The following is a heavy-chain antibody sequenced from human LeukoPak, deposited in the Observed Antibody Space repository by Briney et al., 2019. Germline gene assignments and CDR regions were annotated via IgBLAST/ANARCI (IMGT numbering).Heavy chain of an antibody. Sequence: SGPTLVNPTQTLXLTCTFSGFSLSTSGVGVVWIRQPPGKGLEWLALINSNDDKRYRPSLKSRLTITKDTSKNQVILTMTNMDPVDTATYYCAHRRSGMGSIFFDSWGQGTPVSVSS. D-gene: IGHD5-24*01. CDR3: AHRRSGMGSIFFDS. CDR1: GFSLSTSGVG. J-gene: IGHJ4*02. CDR2: INSNDDK. V-gene: IGHV2-5*01.